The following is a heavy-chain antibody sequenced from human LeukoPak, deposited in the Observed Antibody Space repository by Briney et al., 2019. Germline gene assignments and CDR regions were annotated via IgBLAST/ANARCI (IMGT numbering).Heavy chain of an antibody. CDR1: GDSIRSDFYY. CDR2: IYTSGST. D-gene: IGHD5-12*01. CDR3: ASARRYSGYDSWEFYYYGMDV. Sequence: SETLSLTCTVSGDSIRSDFYYWSWIRQPAGKELEWIGRIYTSGSTTYNPSLKSRVTISIDMSKNQFSLHLSSVTAADTAVYYCASARRYSGYDSWEFYYYGMDVWGRGTTVTVPS. J-gene: IGHJ6*02. V-gene: IGHV4-61*02.